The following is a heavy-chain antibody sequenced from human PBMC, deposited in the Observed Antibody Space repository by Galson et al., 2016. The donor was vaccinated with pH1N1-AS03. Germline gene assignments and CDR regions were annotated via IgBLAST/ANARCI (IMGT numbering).Heavy chain of an antibody. J-gene: IGHJ6*02. CDR1: GYTFTGFS. D-gene: IGHD2-2*01. Sequence: SVKVSCKASGYTFTGFSINWVRQAPGQGLELMGWINPKSGVTNYAQKFQAWVTMTRDTSSSTAYMELSALKSDDTAVYYCARDPRGPCTSSTCPTAYDFGMDVWGQGTTVIVSS. CDR2: INPKSGVT. V-gene: IGHV1-2*04. CDR3: ARDPRGPCTSSTCPTAYDFGMDV.